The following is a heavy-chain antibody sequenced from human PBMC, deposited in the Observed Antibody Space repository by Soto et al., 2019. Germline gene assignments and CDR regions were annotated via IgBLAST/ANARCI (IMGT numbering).Heavy chain of an antibody. CDR1: GGTFSSYA. Sequence: ASVKVSCKASGGTFSSYAISWVRQAPGQGLEWMGGIIPIFGTANYAQKFQGRVTITADESTSTAYMELSSLRSEDTAVYYCARDCTNGVCYPVSYGMDVWGQGTTVTVSS. V-gene: IGHV1-69*13. D-gene: IGHD2-8*01. CDR3: ARDCTNGVCYPVSYGMDV. J-gene: IGHJ6*02. CDR2: IIPIFGTA.